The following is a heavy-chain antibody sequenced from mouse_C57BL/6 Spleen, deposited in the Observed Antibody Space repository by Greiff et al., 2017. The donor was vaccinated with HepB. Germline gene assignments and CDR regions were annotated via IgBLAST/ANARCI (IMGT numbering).Heavy chain of an antibody. Sequence: VQLQQSGPELVQPGASVKISCKASGYSFTDYNMNWVKQSNGKSLEWVGVISPNYGTTSYNQKFKGKATLTVDQSSTTAYMQLDSLTSEDSAVSYYERGTDYDYSWFADWGQGTLVTVSA. CDR2: ISPNYGTT. D-gene: IGHD2-4*01. CDR3: ERGTDYDYSWFAD. V-gene: IGHV1-39*01. J-gene: IGHJ3*01. CDR1: GYSFTDYN.